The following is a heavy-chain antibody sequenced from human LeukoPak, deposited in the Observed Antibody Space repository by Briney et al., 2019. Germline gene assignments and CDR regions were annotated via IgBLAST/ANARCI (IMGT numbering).Heavy chain of an antibody. CDR1: GFTFSDYY. J-gene: IGHJ4*02. CDR2: ISSSGSTI. Sequence: GGSLRLSCAASGFTFSDYYMSWIRQAPGKGLEWVSYISSSGSTIYYADSVKGRFTISRDNAKNSLYPQMNSLRVEDTAVYFCARDHNYAFESWGQGTLVTVSS. CDR3: ARDHNYAFES. V-gene: IGHV3-11*04. D-gene: IGHD1-1*01.